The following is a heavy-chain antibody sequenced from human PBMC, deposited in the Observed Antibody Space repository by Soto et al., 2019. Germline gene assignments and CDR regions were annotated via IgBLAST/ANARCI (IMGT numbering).Heavy chain of an antibody. D-gene: IGHD6-13*01. CDR1: GFTFSIYA. V-gene: IGHV3-23*01. CDR3: AKATRGGAATLIRDY. J-gene: IGHJ4*02. CDR2: ISGSGGST. Sequence: EVQLLECGGGLLQPGRSLRLSGAAAGFTFSIYAMSWVRQAPGKGLEWVSAISGSGGSTYYADSVKGRFTISRDNSKNTLYLQMNRLRADDTAVYYCAKATRGGAATLIRDYWGQGTLVTVSS.